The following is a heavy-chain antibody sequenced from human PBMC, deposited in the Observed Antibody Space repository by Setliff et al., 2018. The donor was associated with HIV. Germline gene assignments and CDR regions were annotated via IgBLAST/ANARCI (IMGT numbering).Heavy chain of an antibody. Sequence: SETLSLTCAVSDYSISSDYYWGWIRQPPGKGLEWIGSFSPRGRTYQNASLKSRVTMSVDRSKNQFSLRLTSVTAADTAIYYCASTTSGVSGSYPAHAFDIWGQGTMVTVSS. J-gene: IGHJ3*02. CDR1: DYSISSDYY. CDR3: ASTTSGVSGSYPAHAFDI. CDR2: FSPRGRT. D-gene: IGHD3-10*01. V-gene: IGHV4-38-2*01.